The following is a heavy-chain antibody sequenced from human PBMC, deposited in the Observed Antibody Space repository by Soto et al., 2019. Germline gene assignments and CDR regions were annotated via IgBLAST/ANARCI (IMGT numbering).Heavy chain of an antibody. Sequence: QVTVKESGPVLVKPTETLTLTCTVSGFSLSNAGLGVSWIRQPPGKALEWLAHIFSNDEKSYSTSLKSRLTISXDXPKSQGVLTMTNMDPVDTATYYCASTYSTSWYWFDPWGQGTLVTVSS. CDR2: IFSNDEK. J-gene: IGHJ5*02. D-gene: IGHD6-13*01. V-gene: IGHV2-26*04. CDR3: ASTYSTSWYWFDP. CDR1: GFSLSNAGLG.